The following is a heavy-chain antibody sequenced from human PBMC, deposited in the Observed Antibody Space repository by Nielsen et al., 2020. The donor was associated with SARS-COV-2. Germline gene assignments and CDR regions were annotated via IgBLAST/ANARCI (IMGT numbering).Heavy chain of an antibody. V-gene: IGHV4-59*01. Sequence: SETLSLTCAVYGGSFSGYYWSWIRQPPGKGLEWIGYIYYSGSTNYNPSLKSRVTISVDTSKNQFSLKLSSVTAADTAVYYCVRIDMATISVDYWGRGTLVTVSS. CDR2: IYYSGST. CDR3: VRIDMATISVDY. CDR1: GGSFSGYY. D-gene: IGHD5-24*01. J-gene: IGHJ4*02.